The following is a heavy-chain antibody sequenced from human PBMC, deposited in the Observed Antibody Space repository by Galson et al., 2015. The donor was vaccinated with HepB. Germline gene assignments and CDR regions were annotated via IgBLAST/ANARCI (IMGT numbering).Heavy chain of an antibody. D-gene: IGHD2-15*01. CDR1: DYTLSSYS. Sequence: SVKVSCKASDYTLSSYSITRVRQAPGQGLEWMGWSSAHNHYTNYAQKLQGRVTMTTDTSTNTAYMELRSLRSDDTAVYYCARGALIVVVDATPNNWFDPWGQGTLVTVSS. V-gene: IGHV1-18*01. J-gene: IGHJ5*02. CDR2: SSAHNHYT. CDR3: ARGALIVVVDATPNNWFDP.